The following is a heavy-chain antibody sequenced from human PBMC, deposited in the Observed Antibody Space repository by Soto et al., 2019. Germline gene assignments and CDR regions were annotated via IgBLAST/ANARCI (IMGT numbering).Heavy chain of an antibody. D-gene: IGHD2-21*02. V-gene: IGHV2-5*02. J-gene: IGHJ6*02. CDR2: LYWDDDQ. Sequence: QVTLKESGPTLVKPTQTLTLTCTVSGLSLRTTGVGVGWVRQPPGKALEWLALLYWDDDQRYSPSLRSRLTIAKDLSEKHVVLTMTNMDTVDTATYYCVQSRCGGDCLEIYSSHAYNGLDVWGQGTTVTVSS. CDR3: VQSRCGGDCLEIYSSHAYNGLDV. CDR1: GLSLRTTGVG.